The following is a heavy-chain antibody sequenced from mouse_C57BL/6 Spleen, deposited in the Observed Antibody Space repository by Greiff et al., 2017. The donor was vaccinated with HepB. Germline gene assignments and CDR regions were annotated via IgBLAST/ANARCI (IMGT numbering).Heavy chain of an antibody. D-gene: IGHD2-4*01. Sequence: QVQLKESGAELVKPGASVKLSCKASGYTFTSYWMHWVKQRPGQGLEWIGMIHPNSGSTNYNEKFKSKATLTVDKSSSTAYMQLSSLTSEDSAVYYCARLIYYDGDYWGQGTTLTVSS. CDR3: ARLIYYDGDY. V-gene: IGHV1-64*01. J-gene: IGHJ2*01. CDR2: IHPNSGST. CDR1: GYTFTSYW.